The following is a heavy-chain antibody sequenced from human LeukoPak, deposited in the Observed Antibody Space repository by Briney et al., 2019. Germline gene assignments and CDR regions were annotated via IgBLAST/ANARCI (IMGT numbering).Heavy chain of an antibody. J-gene: IGHJ6*03. D-gene: IGHD1-26*01. V-gene: IGHV3-48*03. CDR1: GFTFSSYE. CDR3: ARATWDPNYYYYMDV. CDR2: ISSSGSTI. Sequence: PGGSLRLSCAASGFTFSSYEMNWVRQAPGKGLEWVSYISSSGSTIYYADSVKGRFTTSRDNAKNSLYLQMNSLTVEDTAVYFCARATWDPNYYYYMDVWGKGTTVTVSS.